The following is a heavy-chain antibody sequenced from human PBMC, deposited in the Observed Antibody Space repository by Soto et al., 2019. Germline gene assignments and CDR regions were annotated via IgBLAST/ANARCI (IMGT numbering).Heavy chain of an antibody. V-gene: IGHV4-30-4*01. J-gene: IGHJ6*02. CDR1: GGSISSGDYY. D-gene: IGHD2-21*02. CDR3: ARDGPLAYCGGDCYSMYYYGMDV. CDR2: IYYSGST. Sequence: QVQLQESGPGLVKPSQTLSLTCTVSGGSISSGDYYWSWIRQPPGKGLEWIGYIYYSGSTYYNPSLKRRVTISVATSKNQFSLKLSSVTAADTAVYYCARDGPLAYCGGDCYSMYYYGMDVWGQGTTVTVSS.